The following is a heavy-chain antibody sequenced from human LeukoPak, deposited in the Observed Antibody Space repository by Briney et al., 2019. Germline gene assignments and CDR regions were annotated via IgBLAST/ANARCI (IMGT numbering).Heavy chain of an antibody. V-gene: IGHV3-21*01. J-gene: IGHJ4*02. CDR3: VKVDRTTATRTLDY. Sequence: GGSLSLLCACSGFSFNTYTMLWVRGARGKGLVGVSYISHKCYYIYYADSVQGRFTISRDNVKNSLYLQMMSLRAEDTAVYFCVKVDRTTATRTLDYWGQGTLVTVSS. D-gene: IGHD4-17*01. CDR1: GFSFNTYT. CDR2: ISHKCYYI.